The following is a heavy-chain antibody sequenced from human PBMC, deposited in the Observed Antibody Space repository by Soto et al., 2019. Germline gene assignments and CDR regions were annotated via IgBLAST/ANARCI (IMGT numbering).Heavy chain of an antibody. Sequence: GGSLRLSCAASGFTFSAYAMNWVRQAPGKGLEWVSTISGSGDSTSYADSVKGRFTISRDNSKNMLYLQMNSLRTDDTAVYYCAKTWALYYLDSWGQGTLVTVSS. J-gene: IGHJ4*02. CDR2: ISGSGDST. V-gene: IGHV3-23*01. D-gene: IGHD2-8*01. CDR1: GFTFSAYA. CDR3: AKTWALYYLDS.